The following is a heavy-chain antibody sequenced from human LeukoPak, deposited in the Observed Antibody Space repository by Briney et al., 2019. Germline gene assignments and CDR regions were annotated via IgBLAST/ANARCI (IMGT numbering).Heavy chain of an antibody. V-gene: IGHV3-23*01. J-gene: IGHJ4*02. D-gene: IGHD2-21*01. CDR3: AKRPSAYCFEGGCYFTY. CDR1: GFSFSSYA. CDR2: ISGSGANT. Sequence: GGSLRLSCAASGFSFSSYAMSWVRQAPGRGLEWVSAISGSGANTYYADSVKGRYTISRDNAKDTLYLQMNTLRAEDTAVYYCAKRPSAYCFEGGCYFTYWGQGTLVIVSS.